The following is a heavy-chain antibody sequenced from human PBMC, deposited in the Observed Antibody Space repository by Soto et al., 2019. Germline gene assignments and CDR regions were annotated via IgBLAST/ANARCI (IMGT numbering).Heavy chain of an antibody. D-gene: IGHD6-19*01. V-gene: IGHV2-5*02. CDR2: IYWDDDK. CDR1: GFSLSTSGVG. CDR3: AHSGLRPFQRYWYFDL. J-gene: IGHJ2*01. Sequence: SGPTLVKPTQTLTLTCTFSGFSLSTSGVGVGWIRQPPGKALEWLALIYWDDDKRYSPSLKSRLTITKDTSKNQVVLTMTNMDPVDTATYSCAHSGLRPFQRYWYFDLWGRGTLVTVSS.